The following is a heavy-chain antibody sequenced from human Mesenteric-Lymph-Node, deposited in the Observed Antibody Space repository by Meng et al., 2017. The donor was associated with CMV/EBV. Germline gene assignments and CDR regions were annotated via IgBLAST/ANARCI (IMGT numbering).Heavy chain of an antibody. J-gene: IGHJ1*01. D-gene: IGHD3-22*01. CDR2: FDPEDGET. CDR1: LTELS. Sequence: LTELSMHWVRQAPGKGLEWMGGFDPEDGETIYAQKFQGRVTMTEDTSTDTAYMELSSLRSEDTAVYYCATGRPSYDSSGYYRSDYFQHWGQGTLVTVSS. V-gene: IGHV1-24*01. CDR3: ATGRPSYDSSGYYRSDYFQH.